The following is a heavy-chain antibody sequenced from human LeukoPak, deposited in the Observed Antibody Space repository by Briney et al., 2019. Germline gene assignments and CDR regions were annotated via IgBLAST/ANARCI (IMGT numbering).Heavy chain of an antibody. D-gene: IGHD3-3*01. V-gene: IGHV3-66*01. Sequence: GGSLRLSCAASGFTISANYMNWVRQAPGKGLEWVSIIFNTGNTYYADSVQGRFTISRDNSKNTLYLQMDSLRAEDTAVYYCASVFWNGHWGQGTLVTVSS. CDR2: IFNTGNT. CDR1: GFTISANY. J-gene: IGHJ4*02. CDR3: ASVFWNGH.